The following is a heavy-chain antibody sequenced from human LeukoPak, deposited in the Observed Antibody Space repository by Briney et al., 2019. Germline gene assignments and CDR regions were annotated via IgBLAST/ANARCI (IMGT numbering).Heavy chain of an antibody. CDR1: GFTFSRYN. V-gene: IGHV4-34*01. CDR3: ARDLSGYCSSTSCTGLDY. CDR2: INHSGST. Sequence: GSLRLSCAASGFTFSRYNMNWVRQPPGKGLEWIGEINHSGSTNYNPSLKSRVTISVDTSKNQFSLKLSSVTAADTAVYYCARDLSGYCSSTSCTGLDYWGQGTLVTVSS. J-gene: IGHJ4*02. D-gene: IGHD2-2*01.